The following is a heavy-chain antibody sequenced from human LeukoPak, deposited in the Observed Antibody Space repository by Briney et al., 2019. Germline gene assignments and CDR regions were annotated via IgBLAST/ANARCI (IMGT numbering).Heavy chain of an antibody. J-gene: IGHJ4*02. CDR3: AREPTYYYDSSGYWNYFDY. CDR2: IYYSGST. Sequence: SETLSLTCTVSGGSISSSSYYWGWIRQPPGKGLEWIGSIYYSGSTYYNPSLKSRVTISVDTSKNQFSLKLSSVTAADTAVYYCAREPTYYYDSSGYWNYFDYWGQGTLVTVSS. D-gene: IGHD3-22*01. V-gene: IGHV4-39*07. CDR1: GGSISSSSYY.